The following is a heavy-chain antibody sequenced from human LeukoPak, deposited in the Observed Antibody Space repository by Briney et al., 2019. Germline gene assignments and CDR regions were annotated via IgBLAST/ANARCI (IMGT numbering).Heavy chain of an antibody. Sequence: SETLSLTCIISGGSISSFYWCWIRQPAGEGLEWIGRIDISGSTNYNPSLRGRVTMSVDTTKNQFSLKLTSVTAADSAMYYCARVSGSRGWFDPWGQGTLVTVSS. CDR2: IDISGST. D-gene: IGHD3-10*01. V-gene: IGHV4-4*07. CDR1: GGSISSFY. J-gene: IGHJ5*02. CDR3: ARVSGSRGWFDP.